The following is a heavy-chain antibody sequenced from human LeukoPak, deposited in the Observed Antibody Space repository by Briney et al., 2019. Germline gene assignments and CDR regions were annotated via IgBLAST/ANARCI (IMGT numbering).Heavy chain of an antibody. J-gene: IGHJ3*02. CDR1: GFTFSSYG. CDR2: IRYDGSNK. Sequence: AGRSLRLSCAASGFTFSSYGMHWVRQAPGKGLEWVAFIRYDGSNKYYADSVKGRFTISRDNSKNTLYLQMNSLRAEDTAVYYCANRGGVTSPYDAFDIWGQGTMVTVSS. D-gene: IGHD4-17*01. V-gene: IGHV3-30*02. CDR3: ANRGGVTSPYDAFDI.